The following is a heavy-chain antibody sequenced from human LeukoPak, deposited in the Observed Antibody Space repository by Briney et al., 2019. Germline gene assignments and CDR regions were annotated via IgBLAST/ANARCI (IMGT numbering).Heavy chain of an antibody. V-gene: IGHV4-59*11. J-gene: IGHJ4*02. Sequence: SETLSLTCTVSGGSISSHYWSWIRQPPGKGLEWIGYIYSSGSTNYNPSLKSRVTISVDTSKNQFSLKLSSVTAADTAVYYCARAKAGSFDYWGQGTLVTVSS. CDR3: ARAKAGSFDY. CDR1: GGSISSHY. CDR2: IYSSGST. D-gene: IGHD6-19*01.